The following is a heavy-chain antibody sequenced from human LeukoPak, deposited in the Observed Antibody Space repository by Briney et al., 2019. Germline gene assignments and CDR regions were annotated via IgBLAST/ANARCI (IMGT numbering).Heavy chain of an antibody. Sequence: SSETLSLTCTVSGGSISSGGYSWSWIRQPPGKGLEWIGYIYHSGSTYYNPSLKSRVTISVDRSKNQFSLKLSSVTAADTAVYYCARDRYGDHTYFDYWGQGTLVTVSS. CDR1: GGSISSGGYS. J-gene: IGHJ4*02. CDR2: IYHSGST. CDR3: ARDRYGDHTYFDY. D-gene: IGHD4-17*01. V-gene: IGHV4-30-2*01.